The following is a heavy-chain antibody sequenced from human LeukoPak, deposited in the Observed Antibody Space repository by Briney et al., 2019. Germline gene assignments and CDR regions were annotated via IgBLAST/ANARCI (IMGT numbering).Heavy chain of an antibody. J-gene: IGHJ4*02. CDR1: GSTVSSNY. CDR3: ARGQRRHIDMAPSFDY. Sequence: GGSLRLSCAASGSTVSSNYMSWVRQAPGKGLEWVSVIYSGGSTYYADSVKGRFTISRDNSKNTLYLQLNSLRGEDTAVYYCARGQRRHIDMAPSFDYWGQGTLVTVSS. D-gene: IGHD5-24*01. V-gene: IGHV3-53*05. CDR2: IYSGGST.